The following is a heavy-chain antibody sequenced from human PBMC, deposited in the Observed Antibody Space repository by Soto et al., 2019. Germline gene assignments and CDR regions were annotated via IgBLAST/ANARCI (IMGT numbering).Heavy chain of an antibody. D-gene: IGHD3-10*01. Sequence: QVQLVQSGAEVKKPGSSVKVSCKASGGTFSSYAISWVRQAPGQGLEWMGGIIPIFGTANYAQKFQGRVTITADESTSTAYRELSSLSSEDTAVYYCAVGGFGELLYHYFDYWGQGTLVTVSS. J-gene: IGHJ4*02. CDR3: AVGGFGELLYHYFDY. CDR1: GGTFSSYA. CDR2: IIPIFGTA. V-gene: IGHV1-69*01.